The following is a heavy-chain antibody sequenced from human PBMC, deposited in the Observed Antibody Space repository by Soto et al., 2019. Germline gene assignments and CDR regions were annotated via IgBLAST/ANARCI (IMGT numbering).Heavy chain of an antibody. V-gene: IGHV1-18*01. J-gene: IGHJ6*02. CDR1: RYTLTRYV. Sequence: AAVTVSRKASRYTLTRYVFSWVRQAPGQGLEGMGWISDSNGNTNYAHKLQGRDTMTTDTSTGTAYMEMRSLRYVDTVTYYCARDSVRYCRDGVCYQGYYYFAMDFWGQGTLVTVSS. D-gene: IGHD2-8*01. CDR2: ISDSNGNT. CDR3: ARDSVRYCRDGVCYQGYYYFAMDF.